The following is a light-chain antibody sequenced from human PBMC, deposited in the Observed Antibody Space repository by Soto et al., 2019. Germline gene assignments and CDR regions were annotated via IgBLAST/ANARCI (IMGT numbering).Light chain of an antibody. CDR1: QTVASN. CDR3: QQYHNWPPQYT. Sequence: EIVMTQSPASLSVSPGDGATLSCRASQTVASNVAWYQQKPGPGPRLLIHGASTRAAGVPARFSGSGSGTVFTLTISILQSEDFAFYYCQQYHNWPPQYTFGQGTKLQIK. V-gene: IGKV3-15*01. CDR2: GAS. J-gene: IGKJ2*01.